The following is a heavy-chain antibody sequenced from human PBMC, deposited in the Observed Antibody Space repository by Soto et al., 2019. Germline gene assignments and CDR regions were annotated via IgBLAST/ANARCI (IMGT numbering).Heavy chain of an antibody. J-gene: IGHJ4*02. CDR1: GYTFTDYG. V-gene: IGHV1-18*01. CDR2: ISTYKGNT. Sequence: QVQLVQSGPEVKKPGASVKVSCKTSGYTFTDYGISWVRQAPGQGLEWMGWISTYKGNTNYAQKFQGSVTMTTDTSTSTAYMELRSLRSDDTAVYYCATRSPAFDYWGQGTLVTVSS. CDR3: ATRSPAFDY.